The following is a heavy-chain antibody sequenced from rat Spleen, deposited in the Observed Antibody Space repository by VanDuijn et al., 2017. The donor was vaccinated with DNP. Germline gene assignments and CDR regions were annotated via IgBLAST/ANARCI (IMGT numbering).Heavy chain of an antibody. CDR3: TRGYYYSSYILH. V-gene: IGHV5-25*01. CDR2: ITHSGANS. Sequence: EVQLVESGGGLVQPGRSLKLPCAASGFTFSTYYMALVRQAPTKGLEWVASITHSGANSYYPDSMKGRFTISRDNAKSTLYLQLNSLRSEDTATYYCTRGYYYSSYILHWGQGVMVTVSS. CDR1: GFTFSTYY. D-gene: IGHD1-2*01. J-gene: IGHJ2*01.